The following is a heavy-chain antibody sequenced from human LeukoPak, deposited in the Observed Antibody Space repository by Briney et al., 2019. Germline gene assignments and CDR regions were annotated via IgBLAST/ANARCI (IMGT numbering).Heavy chain of an antibody. V-gene: IGHV3-30*02. CDR3: APRSTQT. D-gene: IGHD2-15*01. CDR2: IRYDGSNK. J-gene: IGHJ5*02. CDR1: GFTLSSYG. Sequence: GGSLRLSCAASGFTLSSYGMHWVRQAPGKGLEWVAFIRYDGSNKYYADSVKGRFTISRDNSKNTLYLQMKSLRVEDTDVYYCAPRSTQTWGQGTLVTVSS.